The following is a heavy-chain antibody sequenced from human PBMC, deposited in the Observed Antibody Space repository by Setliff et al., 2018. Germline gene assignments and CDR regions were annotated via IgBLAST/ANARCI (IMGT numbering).Heavy chain of an antibody. CDR3: ARDSLWGSTHY. J-gene: IGHJ4*02. V-gene: IGHV3-33*08. Sequence: AGGSLRLSCAASGFTFSTYRMHWVRQAPGKGLEWVAVIWDDGGNKYHADSVKGRFTISRDNSKNTLYLQMNSLRAEDTAVYYCARDSLWGSTHYWGQGTLVTVSS. D-gene: IGHD7-27*01. CDR1: GFTFSTYR. CDR2: IWDDGGNK.